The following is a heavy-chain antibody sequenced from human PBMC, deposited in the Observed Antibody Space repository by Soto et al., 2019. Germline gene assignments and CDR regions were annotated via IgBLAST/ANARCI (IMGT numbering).Heavy chain of an antibody. CDR2: IYNNGRT. Sequence: SETLSLTCSVSGGSVYDFYWNWLRQTPGKGLEWIGNIYNNGRTNYNPSLKNRVTISIDTSKNQFSLHLGSVTTADTAMYFCARGHGIYVRFDSWGQGTLVTVSS. CDR1: GGSVYDFY. V-gene: IGHV4-59*02. D-gene: IGHD3-10*02. J-gene: IGHJ4*02. CDR3: ARGHGIYVRFDS.